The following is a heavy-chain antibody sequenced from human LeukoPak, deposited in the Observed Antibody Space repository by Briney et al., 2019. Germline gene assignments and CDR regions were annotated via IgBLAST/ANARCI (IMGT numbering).Heavy chain of an antibody. V-gene: IGHV4-59*12. CDR2: IYYSGST. Sequence: SETLSLTCTVSGGSISSYYWSWIRQPPGKGLEWIGYIYYSGSTYYNPSLKSRVTISVDTSKNQFSLKPSSVTAADTAVYYCARDPGGSGWYDAFDIWGQGTMVTVSS. D-gene: IGHD6-19*01. CDR3: ARDPGGSGWYDAFDI. CDR1: GGSISSYY. J-gene: IGHJ3*02.